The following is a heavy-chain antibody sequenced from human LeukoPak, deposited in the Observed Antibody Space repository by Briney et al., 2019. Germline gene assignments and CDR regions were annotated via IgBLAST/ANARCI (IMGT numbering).Heavy chain of an antibody. V-gene: IGHV3-64*01. Sequence: TGGSLRLSYAASGFTFSSYAMHWVRQAPGKGLEYVSAISSNGGSTYYANSVKGRFTISRDNSKNTLYLQMGSLRAEDMAVYYCAREIGDRSGAFDIWGQGTMVTVSS. CDR1: GFTFSSYA. J-gene: IGHJ3*02. CDR2: ISSNGGST. CDR3: AREIGDRSGAFDI. D-gene: IGHD3-10*01.